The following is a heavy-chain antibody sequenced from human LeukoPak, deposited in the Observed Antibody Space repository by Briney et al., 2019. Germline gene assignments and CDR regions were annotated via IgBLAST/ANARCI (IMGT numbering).Heavy chain of an antibody. CDR1: GFTFSSYG. D-gene: IGHD6-13*01. CDR2: ISSTSSYI. CDR3: ARDKIPSAGTPRGFDP. V-gene: IGHV3-21*01. Sequence: HPGGSLRLSCAASGFTFSSYGMHWVRQAPGKGLEWVSSISSTSSYIYYAASVKGRFTISRDNAKSSLYLQMNSLRAEDTAVYYCARDKIPSAGTPRGFDPWGQGTLVTVSS. J-gene: IGHJ5*02.